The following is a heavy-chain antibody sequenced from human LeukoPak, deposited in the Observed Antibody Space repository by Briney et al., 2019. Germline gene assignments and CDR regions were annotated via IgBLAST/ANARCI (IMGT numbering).Heavy chain of an antibody. J-gene: IGHJ4*02. D-gene: IGHD3-9*01. V-gene: IGHV3-15*07. CDR1: GFTFKDAW. Sequence: GGSLGLSCAASGFTFKDAWMSWVRQAPGKGLEWVGRIKSKTDGGTTDYAAAVKGRFTISRDDSKSTLYLQMNSLKTEDTALYYCTTWNYDILTGYSIWGQGTLVTVSS. CDR3: TTWNYDILTGYSI. CDR2: IKSKTDGGTT.